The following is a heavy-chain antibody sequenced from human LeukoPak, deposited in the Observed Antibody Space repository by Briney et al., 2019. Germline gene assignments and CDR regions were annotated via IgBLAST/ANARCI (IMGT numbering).Heavy chain of an antibody. CDR2: IRQDGSEK. D-gene: IGHD6-13*01. Sequence: GGSLRLSCEVSGFTFTDYWINWVRQAPGKGPEWVASIRQDGSEKTYVDSVKGRFTISRDNTKNSLSLQLNGLRAEDTAVYYCARDGTAAGLYFDLWGQGTLVTVSS. V-gene: IGHV3-7*01. CDR3: ARDGTAAGLYFDL. CDR1: GFTFTDYW. J-gene: IGHJ4*01.